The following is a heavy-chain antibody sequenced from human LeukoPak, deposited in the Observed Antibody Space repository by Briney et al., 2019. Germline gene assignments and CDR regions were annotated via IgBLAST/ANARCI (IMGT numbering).Heavy chain of an antibody. CDR1: GGSFNNYY. J-gene: IGHJ1*01. V-gene: IGHV4-34*01. D-gene: IGHD3-16*01. CDR2: VNHSGST. CDR3: ASLMLIAVGYDH. Sequence: SETLSLTCAVYGGSFNNYYWSWIRQPPGKGLEWIGEVNHSGSTNYNPSLRSRVTISIDTSKNQFSLQLTSVTAADTAVYYCASLMLIAVGYDHWGQGNLVTVSS.